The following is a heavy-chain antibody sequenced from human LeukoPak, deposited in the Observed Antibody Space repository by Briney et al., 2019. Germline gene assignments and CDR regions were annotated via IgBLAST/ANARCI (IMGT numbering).Heavy chain of an antibody. V-gene: IGHV3-23*01. Sequence: GSLRLSCAASGFTFTSYAMSWVRQAPGKGLEWVSAISGSGGSTYYADSVKGRFTISRDNSKNTLYLQMNSLRAEDTAVYYCAKPRPSYSSSWYDHWGQGTLVTVSS. D-gene: IGHD6-13*01. J-gene: IGHJ5*02. CDR3: AKPRPSYSSSWYDH. CDR1: GFTFTSYA. CDR2: ISGSGGST.